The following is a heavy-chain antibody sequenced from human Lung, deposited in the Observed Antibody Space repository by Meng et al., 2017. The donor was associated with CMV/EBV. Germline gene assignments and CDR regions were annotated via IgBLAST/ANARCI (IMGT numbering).Heavy chain of an antibody. D-gene: IGHD2-2*01. J-gene: IGHJ3*02. CDR2: ISSSRSYI. CDR1: GFTFSTYT. CDR3: TRERLYQPLWGGALDI. V-gene: IGHV3-21*01. Sequence: GEXXKISCATSGFTFSTYTMHWVRQAPGKGLEWVSSISSSRSYINYADSVKGRFTISRDNAKSSLYLQMNRVRDGDTAVYYCTRERLYQPLWGGALDILGLGXMVTVSS.